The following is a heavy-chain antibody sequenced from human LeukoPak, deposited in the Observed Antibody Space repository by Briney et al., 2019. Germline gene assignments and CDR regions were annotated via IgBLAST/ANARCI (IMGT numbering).Heavy chain of an antibody. CDR1: GFTVSSYG. CDR3: ARDEPGYGAYVD. J-gene: IGHJ4*02. Sequence: PGGSLRLSCAASGFTVSSYGLNWVRQVPGKGLEWVSYISSSDNSIYYAASVKGRFTISRDNAKNSLYLQMNSLRAEDTALYYCARDEPGYGAYVDWGQGTLVTVSS. V-gene: IGHV3-48*03. CDR2: ISSSDNSI. D-gene: IGHD5-12*01.